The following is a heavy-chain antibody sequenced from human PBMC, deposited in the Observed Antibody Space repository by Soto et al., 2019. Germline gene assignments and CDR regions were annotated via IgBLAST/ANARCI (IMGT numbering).Heavy chain of an antibody. V-gene: IGHV1-18*01. CDR1: GYTFTSYG. D-gene: IGHD3-9*01. Sequence: ASVKVSCKASGYTFTSYGISWVRQAPGQGLEWMGWISAYNGNTNYAQKLQGRVTMTTDTSTSTAYMELRGLRSDDTAVYYCARAREDILTGYYMDYWGQGTLVTVSS. J-gene: IGHJ4*02. CDR2: ISAYNGNT. CDR3: ARAREDILTGYYMDY.